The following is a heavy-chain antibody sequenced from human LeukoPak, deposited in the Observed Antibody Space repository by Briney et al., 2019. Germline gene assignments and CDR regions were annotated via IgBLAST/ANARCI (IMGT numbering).Heavy chain of an antibody. CDR2: IKSKTDGGTT. J-gene: IGHJ1*01. D-gene: IGHD3-22*01. CDR1: GFTFSNAW. Sequence: GGSLRLSCAASGFTFSNAWMSWVRQAPGKGLEWVGRIKSKTDGGTTDYAAPVKGRFTISRDDSKNTLYLQMNSLKTEDTAVYYCTGYYYDSSGYYIEYFQHWGQGTLVTVSS. V-gene: IGHV3-15*01. CDR3: TGYYYDSSGYYIEYFQH.